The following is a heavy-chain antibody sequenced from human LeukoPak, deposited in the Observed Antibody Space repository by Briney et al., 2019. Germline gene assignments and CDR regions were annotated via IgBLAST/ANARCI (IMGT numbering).Heavy chain of an antibody. CDR3: ASIAAASFDY. CDR2: IYYSGST. D-gene: IGHD6-13*01. J-gene: IGHJ4*02. Sequence: SETLSLTCTVSGGSISSSSYYWGWIRQPPGKGLEWIGSIYYSGSTYYNPSLKSRVTISVDTSKNQFSLKLSSVTAADTAVYYCASIAAASFDYWGQATLVTVSS. CDR1: GGSISSSSYY. V-gene: IGHV4-39*01.